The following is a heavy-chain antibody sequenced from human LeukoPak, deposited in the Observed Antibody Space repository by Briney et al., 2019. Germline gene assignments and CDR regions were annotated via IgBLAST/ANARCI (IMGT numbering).Heavy chain of an antibody. CDR3: ARDGEGYCSNTSCYASPLDY. CDR1: GFTFSSYS. CDR2: ISSSSSYI. V-gene: IGHV3-21*01. D-gene: IGHD2-2*01. J-gene: IGHJ4*02. Sequence: GGSLRLSCAASGFTFSSYSMNWVRQAPGKGLEWVSSISSSSSYIYYADSVKGRFTISRDNAKNSLYLQMNSLRAEDTAVYYCARDGEGYCSNTSCYASPLDYWGQGTLVTVSS.